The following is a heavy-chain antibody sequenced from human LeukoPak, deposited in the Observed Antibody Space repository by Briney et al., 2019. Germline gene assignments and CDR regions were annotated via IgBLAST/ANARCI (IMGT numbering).Heavy chain of an antibody. CDR2: IYPGDSDT. V-gene: IGHV5-51*01. Sequence: RGESLKISCKGSGYSFTNSWIGWVRLMPGKGLEWMGIIYPGDSDTTYSPSFQGQVTISADKSISTAYLQWSSLKASDTAMYYCARRDGYCSSTSCYADYYYGMDVWGQGTTVTVSS. J-gene: IGHJ6*02. D-gene: IGHD2-2*01. CDR3: ARRDGYCSSTSCYADYYYGMDV. CDR1: GYSFTNSW.